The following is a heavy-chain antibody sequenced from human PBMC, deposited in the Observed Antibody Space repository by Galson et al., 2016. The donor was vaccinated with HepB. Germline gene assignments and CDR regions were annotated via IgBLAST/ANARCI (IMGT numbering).Heavy chain of an antibody. J-gene: IGHJ5*02. CDR1: GGSISSSSYY. D-gene: IGHD2-21*01. V-gene: IGHV4-39*01. CDR2: IYVSGTT. CDR3: ARVGDRAWPPDNRFDP. Sequence: ETLSLTCTVSGGSISSSSYYWGWIRQPPGKGLACIGTIYVSGTTYYNPSLKSRVTMSIDTSKNQFSLKLASVTAADTAVYYCARVGDRAWPPDNRFDPWGQGILVTVSS.